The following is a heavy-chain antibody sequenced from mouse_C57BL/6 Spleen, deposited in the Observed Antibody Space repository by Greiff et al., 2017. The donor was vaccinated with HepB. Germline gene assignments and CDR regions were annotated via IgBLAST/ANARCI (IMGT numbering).Heavy chain of an antibody. V-gene: IGHV1-50*01. CDR2: IDPSDSYT. CDR3: ARFATVGDYYAMDY. Sequence: QVQLQQPGAELVKPGASVKLSCKASGYTFTSYWMQWVKQRPGQGLEWIGEIDPSDSYTNYNQKFKGKATLTVDTSSSTAYMQLSSLTSEDSAVYYCARFATVGDYYAMDYWGQGTSVTVSS. D-gene: IGHD1-1*01. CDR1: GYTFTSYW. J-gene: IGHJ4*01.